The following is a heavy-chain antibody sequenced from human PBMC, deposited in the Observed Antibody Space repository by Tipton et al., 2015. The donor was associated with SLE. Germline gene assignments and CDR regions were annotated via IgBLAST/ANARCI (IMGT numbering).Heavy chain of an antibody. V-gene: IGHV3-23*01. Sequence: SLRLSCAASGFTVSSNYMSWVRQAPGKGLEWVSAISGSGGSTYYADSVKGRFTISRDNSKNTLYLQMNSLRAEDTAVYYCAKDASAYYYDSSGLNFDYWGQGTLVTVSS. D-gene: IGHD3-22*01. CDR2: ISGSGGST. CDR1: GFTVSSNY. CDR3: AKDASAYYYDSSGLNFDY. J-gene: IGHJ4*02.